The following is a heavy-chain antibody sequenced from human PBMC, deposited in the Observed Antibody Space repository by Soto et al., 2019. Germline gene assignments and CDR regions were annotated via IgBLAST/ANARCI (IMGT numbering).Heavy chain of an antibody. J-gene: IGHJ4*02. CDR3: AVPRLGSASLDY. Sequence: QVHLQQWGAGLLKPSETLSLTCAVYGGSFSGYYWSWIRQPPGKGLEWIGEINHSGSTNYNPSLKRRGTIAVDTSKHQCSRQLSSVPAADTAVYYCAVPRLGSASLDYWGQGTLVTGSS. CDR2: INHSGST. V-gene: IGHV4-34*01. CDR1: GGSFSGYY. D-gene: IGHD7-27*01.